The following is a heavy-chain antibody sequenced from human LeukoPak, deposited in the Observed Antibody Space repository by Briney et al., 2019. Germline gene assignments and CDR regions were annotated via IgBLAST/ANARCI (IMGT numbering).Heavy chain of an antibody. CDR2: INPNSGGT. Sequence: GASVKVSCTASGYTFTGYYMHWVRQAPGQGLEWMGWINPNSGGTNYAQKFQGRVTMTRDTSISTAYMELSRLRSDDTAVYYCATDYYYETSDTALDYWGQGTLVTVSS. D-gene: IGHD3-22*01. CDR3: ATDYYYETSDTALDY. V-gene: IGHV1-2*02. J-gene: IGHJ4*02. CDR1: GYTFTGYY.